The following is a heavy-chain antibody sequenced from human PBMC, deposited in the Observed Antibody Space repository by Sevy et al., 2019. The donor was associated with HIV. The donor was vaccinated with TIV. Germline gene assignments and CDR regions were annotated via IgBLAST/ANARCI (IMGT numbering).Heavy chain of an antibody. Sequence: ASVKVSCKASGYTFTGYYIHWLRQAPGQGLEWMGWINPKTGGTYFSKKFQDTVTLTTGTSITTVDLELSGLRFDDTAVYYCARMGDYFDTSGYYPLKYWGQGTLVTVSS. CDR3: ARMGDYFDTSGYYPLKY. J-gene: IGHJ4*02. V-gene: IGHV1-2*02. CDR2: INPKTGGT. CDR1: GYTFTGYY. D-gene: IGHD3-22*01.